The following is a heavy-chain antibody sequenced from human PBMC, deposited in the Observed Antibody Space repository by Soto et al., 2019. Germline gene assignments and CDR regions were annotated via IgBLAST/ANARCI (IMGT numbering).Heavy chain of an antibody. J-gene: IGHJ1*01. CDR3: TKGVAAAGTEYFQH. D-gene: IGHD6-13*01. CDR2: IRSKANSYAT. Sequence: GESLKISCAASGFTFSGSAMHWVRQASGKGLEWVGRIRSKANSYATAYAASVKGRFTISRDDSKNTAYLQMNSLKTEDTAVYYCTKGVAAAGTEYFQHWGQGTLVTVSS. CDR1: GFTFSGSA. V-gene: IGHV3-73*01.